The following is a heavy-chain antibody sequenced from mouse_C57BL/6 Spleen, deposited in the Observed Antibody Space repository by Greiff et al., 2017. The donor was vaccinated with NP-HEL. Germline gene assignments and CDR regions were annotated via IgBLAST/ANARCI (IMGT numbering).Heavy chain of an antibody. CDR1: GFTFSSYA. V-gene: IGHV5-4*03. Sequence: EVNLVDSGGGLVKPGGSLKLSCAASGFTFSSYAMSWVRQTPEKRLEWVATISDGGSYTYYPDNVKGRFTISRDNAKNNLYLQMSHLKSEDTAMYYCARNSLYYYGSSYGGYFDYWGQGTTLTVSS. D-gene: IGHD1-1*01. J-gene: IGHJ2*01. CDR2: ISDGGSYT. CDR3: ARNSLYYYGSSYGGYFDY.